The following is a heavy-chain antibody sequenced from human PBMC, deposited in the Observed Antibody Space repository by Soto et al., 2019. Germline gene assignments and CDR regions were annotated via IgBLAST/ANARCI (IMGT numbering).Heavy chain of an antibody. Sequence: SETLSLTCTVSGGSISSYYWSWIRQPPGKGLEWIGYIYYSGSTNYNPSLKSRVTISVDTSKNQFSLKLSSVTAADTAVYYCARRSGSYQSYYYYGMDVWGQGTTVTVSS. D-gene: IGHD1-26*01. CDR3: ARRSGSYQSYYYYGMDV. V-gene: IGHV4-59*08. CDR2: IYYSGST. CDR1: GGSISSYY. J-gene: IGHJ6*02.